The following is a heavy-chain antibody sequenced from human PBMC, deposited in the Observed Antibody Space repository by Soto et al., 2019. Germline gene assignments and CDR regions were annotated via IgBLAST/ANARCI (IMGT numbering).Heavy chain of an antibody. CDR2: ISSSSSTI. D-gene: IGHD1-7*01. V-gene: IGHV3-48*02. CDR1: GFTFSSYA. J-gene: IGHJ6*02. Sequence: GGSLRLSCAASGFTFSSYAMSWVRQAPGKGLEWVSYISSSSSTIYYADSVKGRFTISRDNAKNSLYLQMNSLRDEDTAVYYCARDSRTGTTSNYYYGMDVWGQGTTVTVSS. CDR3: ARDSRTGTTSNYYYGMDV.